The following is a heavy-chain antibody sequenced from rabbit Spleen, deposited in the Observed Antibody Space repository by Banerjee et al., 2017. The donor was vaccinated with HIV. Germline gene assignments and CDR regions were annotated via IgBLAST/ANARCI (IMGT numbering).Heavy chain of an antibody. Sequence: QSLEESGGGLVKPEGSLTLTCKASGFTIRSTDYMCWVRQAPGKGLEWIACIYVGSGGGTKYPSWAKGRFTISKTSSTTVTLQMASLTVADTATYFCARAGEGGDGYLNLWGQGTLVTVS. V-gene: IGHV1S40*01. CDR3: ARAGEGGDGYLNL. CDR2: IYVGSGGGT. J-gene: IGHJ4*01. D-gene: IGHD5-1*01. CDR1: GFTIRSTDY.